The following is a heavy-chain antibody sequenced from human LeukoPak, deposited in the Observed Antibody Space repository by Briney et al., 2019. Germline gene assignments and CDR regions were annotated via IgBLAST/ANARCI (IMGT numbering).Heavy chain of an antibody. CDR2: MNPNSGNT. D-gene: IGHD3-10*01. CDR1: GYTFTSYD. V-gene: IGHV1-8*01. CDR3: ARGHKVRGVMIGY. J-gene: IGHJ4*02. Sequence: ASVKVSCKASGYTFTSYDINWVRQATGQGHEWMGWMNPNSGNTGYAQKFQGRVTMTRNTSISTAYMELSSLRSEDTAVYYCARGHKVRGVMIGYWGQGTLVTVSS.